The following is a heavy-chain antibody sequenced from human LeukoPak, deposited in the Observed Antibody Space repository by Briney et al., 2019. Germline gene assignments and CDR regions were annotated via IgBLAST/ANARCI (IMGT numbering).Heavy chain of an antibody. CDR3: AKDSGIVVVVAATPYYF. CDR1: GFTFSSYA. J-gene: IGHJ4*02. D-gene: IGHD2-15*01. CDR2: ISGSGGST. V-gene: IGHV3-23*01. Sequence: GGSLRLSCAASGFTFSSYAMSWVRRAPGKGLEWVSAISGSGGSTYYADSVKGRFTISRDNSKNTLYLQMNSLRAEDTAVYYCAKDSGIVVVVAATPYYFWGQGTLVTVSS.